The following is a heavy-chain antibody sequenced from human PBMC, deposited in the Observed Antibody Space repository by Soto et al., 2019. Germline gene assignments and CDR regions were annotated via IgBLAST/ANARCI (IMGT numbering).Heavy chain of an antibody. Sequence: QVQLQESGPGLVKPSGTLSLTCAVSGGSISSSNWWSWVRQPPGKGLEWIGEIYHSGSTNYNPSLKRRVTISVDKSKNQFSLKLSSVTAADTAVYYCARGGSGSYGFRFFDPWGQGTLVTVSS. V-gene: IGHV4-4*02. CDR1: GGSISSSNW. D-gene: IGHD1-26*01. J-gene: IGHJ5*02. CDR3: ARGGSGSYGFRFFDP. CDR2: IYHSGST.